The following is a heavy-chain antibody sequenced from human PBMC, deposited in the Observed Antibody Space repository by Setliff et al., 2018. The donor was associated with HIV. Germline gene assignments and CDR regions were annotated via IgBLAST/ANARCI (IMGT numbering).Heavy chain of an antibody. CDR3: ARLRLFSSALDY. D-gene: IGHD2-2*01. V-gene: IGHV3-66*02. CDR1: GFSVGNYY. CDR2: IYSDGTT. J-gene: IGHJ4*02. Sequence: PGESLRLSCAASGFSVGNYYMAWVRQAPGKGLEWVSTIYSDGTTYHADSVKGRFTLSRDNSKNTLFLQMNSLRPEDTAVFYCARLRLFSSALDYWGQGTLVTVSS.